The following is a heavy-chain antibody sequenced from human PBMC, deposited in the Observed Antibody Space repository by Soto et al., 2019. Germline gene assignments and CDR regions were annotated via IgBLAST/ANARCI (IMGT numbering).Heavy chain of an antibody. D-gene: IGHD3-3*01. CDR3: ARDGLGDFWSGYSPSDYGMDV. CDR2: IYYSGST. V-gene: IGHV4-59*01. Sequence: SETLSLTCTVSGGSISSFYWSWIRQPPGKGLEWIGYIYYSGSTNCNPSLKRRVTISVDTSKNQFSLKLSSVTAADTAVYYCARDGLGDFWSGYSPSDYGMDVWGQGTTVTVS. J-gene: IGHJ6*02. CDR1: GGSISSFY.